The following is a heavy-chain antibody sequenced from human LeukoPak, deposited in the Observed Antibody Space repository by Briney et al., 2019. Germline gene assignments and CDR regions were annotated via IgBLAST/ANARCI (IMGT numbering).Heavy chain of an antibody. J-gene: IGHJ4*02. CDR1: GFTFSSYS. Sequence: GGSLRLSCAASGFTFSSYSMNWVRQAPGKGLEWVSSISSSSSYISYADSVKGRFTISRDNAKNSLYLQMNRLRAEDTAVYYCARSRLWAPFDYWGQGTLVTVSS. V-gene: IGHV3-21*01. D-gene: IGHD5-18*01. CDR2: ISSSSSYI. CDR3: ARSRLWAPFDY.